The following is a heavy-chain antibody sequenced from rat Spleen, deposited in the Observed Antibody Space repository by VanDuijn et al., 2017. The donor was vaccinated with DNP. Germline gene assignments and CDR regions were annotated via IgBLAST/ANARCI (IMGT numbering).Heavy chain of an antibody. CDR3: ARRERVYYSPDW. CDR2: ISYEGSST. D-gene: IGHD1-2*01. Sequence: EVQLVESGGGLVQPGRSLKLSCAASGFTFSNYYMAWVRQAPKKGLEWVASISYEGSSTYYGDSVKGRFTISRDNAKSTLYLQMNSLRSEDTATYYCARRERVYYSPDWWGQGVMVTVSS. CDR1: GFTFSNYY. V-gene: IGHV5-22*01. J-gene: IGHJ2*01.